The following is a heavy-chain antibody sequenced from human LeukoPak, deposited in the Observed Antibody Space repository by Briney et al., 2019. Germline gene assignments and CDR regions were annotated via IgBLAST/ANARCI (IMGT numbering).Heavy chain of an antibody. V-gene: IGHV1-2*02. CDR3: AAAPRYDFWSGSFYYGMDV. Sequence: ASVKVSCKASGYTFTGYYMHWLRQAPGQGLEWMGWIIPNSGGTNYAQKFQGRVTMTRDTSISTAYMELSSLRSEDTAVYYCAAAPRYDFWSGSFYYGMDVWGQGTTVTVSS. J-gene: IGHJ6*02. CDR2: IIPNSGGT. D-gene: IGHD3-3*01. CDR1: GYTFTGYY.